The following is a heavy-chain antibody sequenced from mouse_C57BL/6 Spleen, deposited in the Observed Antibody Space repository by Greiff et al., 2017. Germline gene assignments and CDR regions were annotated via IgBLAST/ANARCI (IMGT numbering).Heavy chain of an antibody. CDR2: ISNGGGSN. D-gene: IGHD2-14*01. J-gene: IGHJ1*03. CDR1: GFTFSDYY. Sequence: EVQGVESGGGLVQPGGSLKLSCAASGFTFSDYYMYWVRQTPEKRLEWVAYISNGGGSNYYPDTVKGRFTISRDNAKNTLYLQMHRLKSEDTAMYDSGRQEGYDRNDVGYFDGWGTGTTVTVSS. V-gene: IGHV5-12*01. CDR3: GRQEGYDRNDVGYFDG.